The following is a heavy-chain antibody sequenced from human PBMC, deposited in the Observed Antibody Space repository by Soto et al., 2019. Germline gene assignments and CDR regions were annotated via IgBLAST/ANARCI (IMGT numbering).Heavy chain of an antibody. Sequence: QVQLVQSGAEVKKPGASVKVSCKASGYTFTSYGISWVRQAPGQGLEWMGWISAYNGNTNYAQKLQGRVTMTTDTSXSTXDMELRSLRSDDTAVYYCARVDTALLVGLMYYLDYWGQGTLVTVSS. CDR3: ARVDTALLVGLMYYLDY. D-gene: IGHD5-18*01. J-gene: IGHJ4*02. V-gene: IGHV1-18*01. CDR1: GYTFTSYG. CDR2: ISAYNGNT.